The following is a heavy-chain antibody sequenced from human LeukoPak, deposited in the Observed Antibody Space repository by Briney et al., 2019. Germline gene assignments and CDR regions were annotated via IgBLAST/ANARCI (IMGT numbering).Heavy chain of an antibody. CDR2: IIPMFGTR. V-gene: IGHV1-69*06. Sequence: ASVKVSCKASGYTFTSYYMHWVRQAPGHGLEWMGGIIPMFGTRNYAQKFQGRVAISVDISTTTAYMELSSLRSEDTAVYYCARENTYDSSGYYYSYYYYYYMDVWGKGTTVTVSS. D-gene: IGHD3-22*01. J-gene: IGHJ6*03. CDR1: GYTFTSYY. CDR3: ARENTYDSSGYYYSYYYYYYMDV.